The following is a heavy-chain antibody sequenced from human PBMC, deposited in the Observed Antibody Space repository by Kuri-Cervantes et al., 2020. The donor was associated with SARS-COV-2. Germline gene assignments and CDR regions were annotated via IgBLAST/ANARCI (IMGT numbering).Heavy chain of an antibody. D-gene: IGHD4-17*01. V-gene: IGHV5-51*01. CDR1: GYGFTSYW. CDR3: ARRAYGEQVDYYYMDV. Sequence: GGSLRLSCKGSGYGFTSYWIGWVRQMPGKGLEWMGIIYPGDSDTRYSPSFQGQVTISADKSISTAFLQWSSLKASDTAMYYRARRAYGEQVDYYYMDVWGKGTTVTVSS. J-gene: IGHJ6*03. CDR2: IYPGDSDT.